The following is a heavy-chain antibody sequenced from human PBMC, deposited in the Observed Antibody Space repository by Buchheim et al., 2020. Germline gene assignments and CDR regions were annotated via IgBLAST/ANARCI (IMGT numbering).Heavy chain of an antibody. CDR2: IYYCGST. J-gene: IGHJ2*01. Sequence: QVQLQESGPGLVKPSETLSLTCTVSGGSISSYYWSWIRQPPGKGLEWIGYIYYCGSTNYNPSLKSRVPISVVTSKNQSSLKLSSVTAADTAVYYCARGSGLIGLWGRGTL. D-gene: IGHD3-10*01. V-gene: IGHV4-59*01. CDR3: ARGSGLIGL. CDR1: GGSISSYY.